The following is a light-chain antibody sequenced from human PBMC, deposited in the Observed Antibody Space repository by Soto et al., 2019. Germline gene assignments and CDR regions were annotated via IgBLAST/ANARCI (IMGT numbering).Light chain of an antibody. J-gene: IGKJ1*01. CDR2: GAS. V-gene: IGKV3-15*01. CDR1: QSVRSN. CDR3: QQYNNWPPAWT. Sequence: EIVMTQSPATLSVSPGERATLSCRASQSVRSNLAWYQQKPGQSPRLLINGASTRATGIPARFSGSGSGTQFTLTISSLQSEDFAVYYCQQYNNWPPAWTFGQGTKVDIE.